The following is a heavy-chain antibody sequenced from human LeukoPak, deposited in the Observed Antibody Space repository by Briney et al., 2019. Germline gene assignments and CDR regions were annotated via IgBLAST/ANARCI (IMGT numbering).Heavy chain of an antibody. Sequence: GGSLRLSCAASGFTFSSYSMNWVRQAPGKGLEWVSSISSSSSYIYYADSVKGRFTISRDNAKNSLYLQMNSLRAEDTAVYYCARDSNIEQQLVAPNAFDIWGQGTMVTVSS. CDR1: GFTFSSYS. V-gene: IGHV3-21*01. D-gene: IGHD6-13*01. J-gene: IGHJ3*02. CDR2: ISSSSSYI. CDR3: ARDSNIEQQLVAPNAFDI.